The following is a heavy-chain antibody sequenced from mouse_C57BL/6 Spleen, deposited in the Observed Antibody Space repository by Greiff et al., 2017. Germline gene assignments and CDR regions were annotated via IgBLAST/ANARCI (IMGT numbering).Heavy chain of an antibody. D-gene: IGHD2-1*01. V-gene: IGHV1-15*01. J-gene: IGHJ2*01. CDR2: IDPETGGT. CDR3: TGVSTMGGYFDY. CDR1: GYTFTDYE. Sequence: VQLQESGAELVRPGASVTLSCKASGYTFTDYEMHWVKQTPVHGLEWIGAIDPETGGTAYNQKFKGKAILTADKSSSTAYMVLRSLPSEDSAVYYCTGVSTMGGYFDYWGQGTTLTVSS.